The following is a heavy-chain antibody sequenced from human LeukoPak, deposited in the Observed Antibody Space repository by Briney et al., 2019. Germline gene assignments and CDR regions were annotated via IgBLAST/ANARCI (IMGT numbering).Heavy chain of an antibody. Sequence: GRSLRLSCAASGFTFSSYAMHWVRQAPGKGLEWVAVISYDGSNKYYADSVKGRFTISRDNSKNTLYLQMNSLRAEDTAVYYCARDSRPGGYYYYYGMDVWGQGTTVTVSS. CDR2: ISYDGSNK. V-gene: IGHV3-30-3*01. J-gene: IGHJ6*02. CDR3: ARDSRPGGYYYYYGMDV. D-gene: IGHD2-2*01. CDR1: GFTFSSYA.